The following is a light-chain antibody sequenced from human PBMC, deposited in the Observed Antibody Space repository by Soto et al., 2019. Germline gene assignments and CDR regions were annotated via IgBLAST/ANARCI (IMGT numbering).Light chain of an antibody. CDR1: SSNIGAGYD. Sequence: QAVVTKPPSLSSAPGQRFNISCTGSSSNIGAGYDVHRYQQLPGTAPKLLIYGTSNRHSGVPDRSSGSKSGTSASLAITGLPAEDEADYYCQSYASSLRGSVFGEGTKLTVL. J-gene: IGLJ2*01. CDR3: QSYASSLRGSV. CDR2: GTS. V-gene: IGLV1-40*01.